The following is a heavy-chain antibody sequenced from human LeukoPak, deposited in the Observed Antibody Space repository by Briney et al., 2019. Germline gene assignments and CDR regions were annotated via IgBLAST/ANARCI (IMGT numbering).Heavy chain of an antibody. V-gene: IGHV1-18*01. CDR1: GYTFTSYG. CDR2: ISAYNGNT. D-gene: IGHD3-22*01. Sequence: GASVKVSCKASGYTFTSYGISWVRQALGQGREWMGWISAYNGNTNYAQKLQGRVTMTTDTSTSTAYMELRSLRSDDTAVYYCARARYYDTSGYSFDYWGQGTLVTVSS. J-gene: IGHJ4*02. CDR3: ARARYYDTSGYSFDY.